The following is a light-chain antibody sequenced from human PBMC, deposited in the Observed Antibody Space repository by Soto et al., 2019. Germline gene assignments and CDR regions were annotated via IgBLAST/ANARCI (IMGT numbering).Light chain of an antibody. CDR2: AAS. CDR1: QSIGRF. V-gene: IGKV1-39*01. Sequence: LSASVVDRVTITCRASQSIGRFLNWYQQKPGKAPKLLIYAASSLQSGVPSRFSGSGSGTDFTLTISSLQPEDFATYYCQQSYSTPWTFGQGTKVDIK. CDR3: QQSYSTPWT. J-gene: IGKJ1*01.